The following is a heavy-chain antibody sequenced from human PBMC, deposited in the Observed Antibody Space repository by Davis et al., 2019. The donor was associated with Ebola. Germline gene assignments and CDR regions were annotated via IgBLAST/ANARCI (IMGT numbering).Heavy chain of an antibody. J-gene: IGHJ6*02. CDR1: GFTFTDYY. V-gene: IGHV3-11*04. CDR2: ISSSGSIK. CDR3: ASLLYYDILTGSYYGMDV. D-gene: IGHD3-9*01. Sequence: PGGSLRLSCAASGFTFTDYYMNWIRQAPGKGLEWISYISSSGSIKSYADSVKGRFTVSRDNAKRLVYLQMNSLRVEDTAVYYCASLLYYDILTGSYYGMDVWGQGTTVTVSS.